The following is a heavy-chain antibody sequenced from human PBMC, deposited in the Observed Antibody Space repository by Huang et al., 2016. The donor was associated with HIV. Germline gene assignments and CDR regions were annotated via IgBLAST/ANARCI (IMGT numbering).Heavy chain of an antibody. CDR3: ARPST. J-gene: IGHJ5*02. V-gene: IGHV3-7*01. D-gene: IGHD2-2*01. CDR2: IKQDGSEK. Sequence: EVQLVESGGGLVQPGGSLRLTCAASGFTFSSYWVSWVHQGAGKGLEWVANIKQDGSEKYYVDSVKGRFTISRDNAKNSLYLQMNSLRAEDTAVYYCARPSTWGQGTLVTVSS. CDR1: GFTFSSYW.